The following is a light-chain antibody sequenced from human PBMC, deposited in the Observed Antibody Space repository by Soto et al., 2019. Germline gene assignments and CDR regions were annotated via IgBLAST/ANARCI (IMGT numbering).Light chain of an antibody. CDR2: SND. Sequence: QSVLTQPPSASGTPGQRVTISCSGSNPNIGSNIVNWYQQLPGTAPKLLIHSNDQRPSGVPARFSGSKSGTSASLAISGLQSEDEADYYCAAWDDSLNGPVFGGGTKLTVL. CDR1: NPNIGSNI. CDR3: AAWDDSLNGPV. J-gene: IGLJ3*02. V-gene: IGLV1-44*01.